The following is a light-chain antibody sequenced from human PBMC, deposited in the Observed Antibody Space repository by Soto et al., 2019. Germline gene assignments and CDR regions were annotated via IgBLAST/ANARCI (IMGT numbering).Light chain of an antibody. J-gene: IGLJ1*01. CDR1: SSDVGGYNY. V-gene: IGLV2-8*01. Sequence: QSVLTQPPSASGSPGQSVTISCTGTSSDVGGYNYVSWYQQHPGKAPKLMIYEVSERPSGVPDRFSGSKSSKTASLTVSGLQAEDEADYYCSSYEGSNNFVFGTGTKVTLL. CDR2: EVS. CDR3: SSYEGSNNFV.